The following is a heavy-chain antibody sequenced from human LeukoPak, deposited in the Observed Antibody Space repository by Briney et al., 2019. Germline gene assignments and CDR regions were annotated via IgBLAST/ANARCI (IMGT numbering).Heavy chain of an antibody. Sequence: APVKVSCKASGYTFTGYYMHWVRQAPGQGLEWMGRINPNSGGTNYAQKFQGRVTMTRDTSISTAYMELSRLRSDDTAVYYCARGRPRCSGGSCYYIDYWGQGALVTVSS. CDR1: GYTFTGYY. D-gene: IGHD2-15*01. CDR3: ARGRPRCSGGSCYYIDY. V-gene: IGHV1-2*06. J-gene: IGHJ4*02. CDR2: INPNSGGT.